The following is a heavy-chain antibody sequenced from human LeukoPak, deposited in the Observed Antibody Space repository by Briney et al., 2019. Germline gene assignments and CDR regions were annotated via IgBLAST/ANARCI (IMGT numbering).Heavy chain of an antibody. Sequence: GRSLRLSCAASKFTFSTYGMHWVRQAPGKGLEWVAFIWFDGSNKYYADSVKGRFTISRDNSKNTLYLQMNSLRAEDTAVYYCCSGSRKGVDYWGQGTLVTVSS. CDR2: IWFDGSNK. V-gene: IGHV3-33*01. D-gene: IGHD3-10*02. J-gene: IGHJ4*02. CDR1: KFTFSTYG. CDR3: CSGSRKGVDY.